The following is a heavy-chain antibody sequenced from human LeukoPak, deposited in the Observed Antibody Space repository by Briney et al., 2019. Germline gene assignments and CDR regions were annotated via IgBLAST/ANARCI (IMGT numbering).Heavy chain of an antibody. Sequence: LSLTCAVYGGSFSGYYWSWVRQAPGKGLEWVSYISSSSSTIYYADSVKGRFTISRDNAKNSLYLQMNSLRAEDTAVYYCAVQGGWPPEPGYYFDYWGQGTLVTVSS. CDR1: GGSFSGYY. D-gene: IGHD1-14*01. V-gene: IGHV3-11*04. CDR2: ISSSSSTI. CDR3: AVQGGWPPEPGYYFDY. J-gene: IGHJ4*02.